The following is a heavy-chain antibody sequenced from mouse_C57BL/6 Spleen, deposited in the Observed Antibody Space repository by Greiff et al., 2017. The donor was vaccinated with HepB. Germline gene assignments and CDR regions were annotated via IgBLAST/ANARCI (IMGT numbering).Heavy chain of an antibody. CDR1: GYTFTSYD. CDR2: IYPRDGST. CDR3: ARFWGYYFDY. Sequence: VQGVESGPELVKPGASVKLSCKASGYTFTSYDINWVKQRPRQGLEWIGWIYPRDGSTKYNEKFKGKATLTVDTSSSTAYMELHSLTSEDSAVYFCARFWGYYFDYWGQGTTLTVSS. V-gene: IGHV1-85*01. J-gene: IGHJ2*01.